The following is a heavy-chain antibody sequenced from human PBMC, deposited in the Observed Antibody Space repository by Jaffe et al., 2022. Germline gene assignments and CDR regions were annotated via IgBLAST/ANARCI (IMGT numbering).Heavy chain of an antibody. CDR2: IDWDDAK. CDR3: ARIKDRSRPVMDV. V-gene: IGHV2-70*18. D-gene: IGHD3-22*01. CDR1: ESSELS. J-gene: IGHJ6*03. Sequence: QVTLRESGPALVTPTQSLTLTCSFSESSELSVSWVRQPPGKALEWLAFIDWDDAKFYSTSLKARLTISKDTSKNQVVLIMTNMDPADTATYYCARIKDRSRPVMDVWGKGTTVTVSS.